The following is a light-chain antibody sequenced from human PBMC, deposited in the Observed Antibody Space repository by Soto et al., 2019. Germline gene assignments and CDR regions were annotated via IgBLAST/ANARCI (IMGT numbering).Light chain of an antibody. CDR1: SSDVGGYNY. J-gene: IGLJ1*01. Sequence: QSVLTQPASVSGSPGQSITISCTGTSSDVGGYNYVSWYQQHPGKAPKLMIYDVSNRPSGVSNRFSGSKSGNTASLTISGLRAEDEADYYCSSYKSTYVFGTGTKVTVL. CDR2: DVS. V-gene: IGLV2-14*01. CDR3: SSYKSTYV.